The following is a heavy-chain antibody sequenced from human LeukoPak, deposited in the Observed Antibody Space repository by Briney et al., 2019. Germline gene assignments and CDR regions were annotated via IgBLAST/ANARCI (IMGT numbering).Heavy chain of an antibody. CDR2: IYYSGST. CDR3: AGGVGYWYFDL. J-gene: IGHJ2*01. Sequence: SETLSHTCTVSGGSISSYYWSWIRQPPGKGLEWIGYIYYSGSTNYNPSLKSRVTISVDTSKNQFSLKLSSVTAADTAVYYCAGGVGYWYFDLWGRGTLVTVSS. V-gene: IGHV4-59*01. D-gene: IGHD3-16*01. CDR1: GGSISSYY.